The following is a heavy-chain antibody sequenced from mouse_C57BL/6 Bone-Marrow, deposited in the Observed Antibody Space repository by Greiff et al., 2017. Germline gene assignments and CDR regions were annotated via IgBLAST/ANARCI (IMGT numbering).Heavy chain of an antibody. J-gene: IGHJ3*01. V-gene: IGHV5-6*02. CDR3: ASRSDDGYWAPFAY. CDR1: GFTFSSYG. CDR2: ISSGGSYT. D-gene: IGHD2-3*01. Sequence: EVKLVESGGDLVKPGGSLKLSCAASGFTFSSYGMSWVRQTPDKRLEWVATISSGGSYTYYPDSVQGRFTSSRANAKNTLYLQRSSLNAEDTALYYCASRSDDGYWAPFAYWGQGTLVTVSA.